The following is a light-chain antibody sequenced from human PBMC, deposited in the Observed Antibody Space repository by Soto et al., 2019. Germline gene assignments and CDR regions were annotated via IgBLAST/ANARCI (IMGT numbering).Light chain of an antibody. CDR2: QNN. J-gene: IGLJ1*01. V-gene: IGLV3-1*01. CDR3: QAWDSSTAV. CDR1: KLGDKY. Sequence: SYELTQPPSVSVSPGQTASITCSGDKLGDKYACWYQQKPGQSPVLVIYQNNKRPSGIPERFSGSNSATTATLTISGTQAMDEADYYCQAWDSSTAVFGTGTKLTVL.